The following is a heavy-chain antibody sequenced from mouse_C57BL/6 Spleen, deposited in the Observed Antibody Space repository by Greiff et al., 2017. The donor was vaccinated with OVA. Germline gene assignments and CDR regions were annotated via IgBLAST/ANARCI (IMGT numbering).Heavy chain of an antibody. J-gene: IGHJ2*01. V-gene: IGHV1-26*01. Sequence: EVQLQQSGPELVKPGASVKISCKASGYTFTDYYMNWVKQSHGKSLERIGDINPNNGGTSYNQKFKGKATLTVDKSSSTAYMELRSLTSEDSAVYYCARTYYSNLYYFDYWGQGTTLTVSS. CDR1: GYTFTDYY. CDR3: ARTYYSNLYYFDY. D-gene: IGHD2-5*01. CDR2: INPNNGGT.